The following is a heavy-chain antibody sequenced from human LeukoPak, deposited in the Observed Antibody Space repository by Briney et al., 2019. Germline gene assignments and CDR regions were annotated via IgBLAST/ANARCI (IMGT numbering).Heavy chain of an antibody. CDR3: ARVPCSSTSCYYYYYYMDV. J-gene: IGHJ6*03. V-gene: IGHV4-4*02. Sequence: PSGTLSLTCAVSGGSISSSNWWSWVRQPPGKGLEWIGEIYHSGSTNYNPSLKSRVTISVDKSKNQFSLKLSSVTAADTAVYYCARVPCSSTSCYYYYYYMDVWGKGTTATVSS. CDR1: GGSISSSNW. CDR2: IYHSGST. D-gene: IGHD2-2*01.